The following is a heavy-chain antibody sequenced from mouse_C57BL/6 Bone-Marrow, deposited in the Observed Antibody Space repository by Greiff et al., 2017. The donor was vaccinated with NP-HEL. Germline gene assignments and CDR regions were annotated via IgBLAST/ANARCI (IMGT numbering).Heavy chain of an antibody. J-gene: IGHJ2*01. V-gene: IGHV1-82*01. Sequence: QVQLQQSGPELVKPGASVKISCKASGYAFSSSWMNWVKQRPGKGLEWIGRIYPGDGDPNYNGKFQGKATLTADTSSSTAYMQLSSLTSEESAVYFGAKLRSGLNYVDYWGQGTTLTVSS. CDR3: AKLRSGLNYVDY. CDR1: GYAFSSSW. CDR2: IYPGDGDP. D-gene: IGHD3-2*02.